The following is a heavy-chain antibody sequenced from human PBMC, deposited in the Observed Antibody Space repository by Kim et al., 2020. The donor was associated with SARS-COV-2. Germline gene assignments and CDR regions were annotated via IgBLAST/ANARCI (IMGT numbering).Heavy chain of an antibody. CDR1: GGTFSSYA. V-gene: IGHV1-69*06. CDR3: ARALDTAMVSLRDAFDI. D-gene: IGHD5-18*01. Sequence: SVKVSCKASGGTFSSYAISWVRQAPGQGLEWMGGIITIFGTANYAQKFQGRVTITAGKYTSTAYMDLSSLRSEDTAVDYCARALDTAMVSLRDAFDIWGQGTIDTVSS. J-gene: IGHJ3*02. CDR2: IITIFGTA.